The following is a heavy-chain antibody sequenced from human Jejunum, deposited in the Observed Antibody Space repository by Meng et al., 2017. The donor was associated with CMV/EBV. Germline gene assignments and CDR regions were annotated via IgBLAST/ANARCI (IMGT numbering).Heavy chain of an antibody. CDR2: INRDSSST. V-gene: IGHV3-23*01. D-gene: IGHD3-10*01. Sequence: CHASVCPFGSYAMSWVRQTPGKGLEWVSTINRDSSSTFYADSVKGRFIVSRDNSKSTLFLQMNSLRAEDTAVYYCGDGSGTQYFQHWGQGTLVTVSS. CDR1: VCPFGSYA. J-gene: IGHJ1*01. CDR3: GDGSGTQYFQH.